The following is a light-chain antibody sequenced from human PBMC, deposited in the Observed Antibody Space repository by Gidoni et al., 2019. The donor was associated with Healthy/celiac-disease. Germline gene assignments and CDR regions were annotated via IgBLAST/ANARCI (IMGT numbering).Light chain of an antibody. CDR3: SSYTSSSTLGGYV. Sequence: QSALTQPASVSGSPGQSITISCTGTSSDVGGYNYFSWYQQHPGKAPKLMIYDVSNRPSGVSNRFSGSKSGNTASLTISGLQAEDEADYYCSSYTSSSTLGGYVFGTGTKVTVL. V-gene: IGLV2-14*01. J-gene: IGLJ1*01. CDR1: SSDVGGYNY. CDR2: DVS.